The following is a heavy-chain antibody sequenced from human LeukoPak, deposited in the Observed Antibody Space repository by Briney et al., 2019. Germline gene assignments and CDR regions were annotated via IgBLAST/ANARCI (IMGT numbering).Heavy chain of an antibody. CDR3: ARGGVVVPAAMLGNWFDP. J-gene: IGHJ5*02. CDR1: GGTFSSYA. CDR2: IIPIFGTA. D-gene: IGHD2-2*01. Sequence: ATVKVSCKASGGTFSSYAISWVRQAPGQGLEWMGGIIPIFGTANYAQKFQGRVTITTDESTSTAYMVLSSLRSEDTAVYYCARGGVVVPAAMLGNWFDPWGQGTLVTVSS. V-gene: IGHV1-69*05.